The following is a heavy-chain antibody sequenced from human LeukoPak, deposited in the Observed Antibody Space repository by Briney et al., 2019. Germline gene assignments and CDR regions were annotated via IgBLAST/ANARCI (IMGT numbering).Heavy chain of an antibody. CDR2: MNPNSGNT. D-gene: IGHD3-22*01. J-gene: IGHJ3*02. CDR1: GYTFTGYD. CDR3: ARGRKYYYARAFDI. Sequence: ASVKVSCKASGYTFTGYDINWVRQAPGQGLEWMGWMNPNSGNTGYAQKFQGRVTITRNTSISTAYMELSSLRSEDTAVYYCARGRKYYYARAFDIWGQGTMVTVSS. V-gene: IGHV1-8*03.